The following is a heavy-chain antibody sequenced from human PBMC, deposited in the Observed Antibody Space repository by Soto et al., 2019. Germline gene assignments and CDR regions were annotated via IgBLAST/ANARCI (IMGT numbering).Heavy chain of an antibody. Sequence: QVQLVQSGAEVKKPGASVKVSCKASGYIFTGYYIQWVRQAPGQGLEWKGWINTKTGGTKYAQKFQGRVTMTRDTSINTAYMEVSRLRSDDTAVYYCATDKVAFDMWGQGTMVTVSS. CDR3: ATDKVAFDM. CDR2: INTKTGGT. J-gene: IGHJ3*02. CDR1: GYIFTGYY. D-gene: IGHD3-9*01. V-gene: IGHV1-2*02.